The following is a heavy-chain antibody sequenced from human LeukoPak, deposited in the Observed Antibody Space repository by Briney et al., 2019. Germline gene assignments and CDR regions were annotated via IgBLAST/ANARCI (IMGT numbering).Heavy chain of an antibody. D-gene: IGHD3-9*01. V-gene: IGHV3-30*02. CDR1: GFIFSSYG. Sequence: GGSLRLSCAASGFIFSSYGMHWVRQAPGKGLDWVAFIRYDGSKKYYADSVKGRFTISRDNSKNTLYLQMNSLRAEDTAVYYCARVGDDILTGYFDYYFDYWGQGTLVTVSS. CDR3: ARVGDDILTGYFDYYFDY. J-gene: IGHJ4*02. CDR2: IRYDGSKK.